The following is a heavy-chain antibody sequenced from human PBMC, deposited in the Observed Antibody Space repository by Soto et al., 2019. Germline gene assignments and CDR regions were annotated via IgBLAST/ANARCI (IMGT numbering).Heavy chain of an antibody. Sequence: ESLKISRKGSGYSFTSYWIGLVRQMPGKGLEWMGIIYPGDSDTRYSPSFQGQVTISADKSISTAYLQWSRLKASDTAMYYCARQAGAVAGTMLDAFDIWGQGTMVTVSS. V-gene: IGHV5-51*01. D-gene: IGHD6-19*01. CDR1: GYSFTSYW. J-gene: IGHJ3*02. CDR3: ARQAGAVAGTMLDAFDI. CDR2: IYPGDSDT.